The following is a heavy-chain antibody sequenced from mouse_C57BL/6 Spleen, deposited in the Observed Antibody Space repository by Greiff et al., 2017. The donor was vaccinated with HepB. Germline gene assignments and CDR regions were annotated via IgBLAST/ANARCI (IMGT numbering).Heavy chain of an antibody. Sequence: VQLQQSVPELVRPGASVKLSCTASGYTFKNSYMHWVKQRPEQGLEWIGRIDPENGDTNYNPKFQGKATITADTSSSTAYLKLSSLTSEDTAVYYCAIITTVYFDYWGQGTTLTVSS. V-gene: IGHV14-3*01. CDR2: IDPENGDT. CDR1: GYTFKNSY. CDR3: AIITTVYFDY. D-gene: IGHD1-1*01. J-gene: IGHJ2*01.